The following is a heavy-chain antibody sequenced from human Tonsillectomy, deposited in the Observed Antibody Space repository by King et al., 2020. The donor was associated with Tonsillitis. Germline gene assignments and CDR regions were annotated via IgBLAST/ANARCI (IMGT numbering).Heavy chain of an antibody. J-gene: IGHJ3*02. CDR1: GGSISSSY. CDR3: ARWGGSLDAFDI. CDR2: IYYTGST. V-gene: IGHV4-59*01. Sequence: VQLQESGPGLVKTSETLSLTCTVSGGSISSSYWSWIRQPPGKGLEWIGYIYYTGSTNYKPSLKSRVTISIDTSKNQFSLKLTSVTAADTAVYYCARWGGSLDAFDIWGQGTMVTVSS. D-gene: IGHD1-26*01.